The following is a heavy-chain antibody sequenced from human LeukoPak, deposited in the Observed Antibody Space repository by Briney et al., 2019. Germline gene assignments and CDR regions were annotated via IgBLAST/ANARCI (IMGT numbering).Heavy chain of an antibody. Sequence: GGSLRLSCAASGFTFSSYAMSWVRQAPGKGLEWVSLISGGGGTTYYADSVKGRFTISRDNSKNKLYLQMNSLRAEDTAVYYCAKGPRSISVIVVELNWFDPWGQGTLVTVSS. CDR1: GFTFSSYA. V-gene: IGHV3-23*01. CDR3: AKGPRSISVIVVELNWFDP. CDR2: ISGGGGTT. D-gene: IGHD3-22*01. J-gene: IGHJ5*02.